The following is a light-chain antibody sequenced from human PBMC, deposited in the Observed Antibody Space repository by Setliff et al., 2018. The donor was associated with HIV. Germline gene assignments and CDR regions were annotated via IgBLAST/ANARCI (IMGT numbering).Light chain of an antibody. V-gene: IGLV2-14*01. CDR1: TSDVGGYNY. CDR2: EVR. CDR3: SSYALTNTLP. J-gene: IGLJ1*01. Sequence: QSVLTQPASVSGSPGQSITISCTGTTSDVGGYNYVSWYQQHPGKAPKLIIYEVRNRPSGVSDRFSGSKSGNTASLTISGLQAEDEADYYCSSYALTNTLPFGTETKVTVL.